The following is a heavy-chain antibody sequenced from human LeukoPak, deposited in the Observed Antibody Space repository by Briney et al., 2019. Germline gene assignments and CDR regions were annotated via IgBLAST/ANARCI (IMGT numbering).Heavy chain of an antibody. V-gene: IGHV4-39*07. D-gene: IGHD3-10*01. J-gene: IGHJ6*03. CDR1: GGSISSSNYY. CDR2: IYHSGST. CDR3: ASITYPSRFGGSYYYMDV. Sequence: PSETLSLTCTVSGGSISSSNYYWGWIRQPPGKGLEWIGSIYHSGSTYYNPSLKSRVTISVDTSKNQFSLKLSSVTAADTAVYYCASITYPSRFGGSYYYMDVWGKGTTVTVSS.